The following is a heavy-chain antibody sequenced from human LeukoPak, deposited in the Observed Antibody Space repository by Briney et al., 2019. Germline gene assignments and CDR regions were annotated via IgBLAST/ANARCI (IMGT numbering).Heavy chain of an antibody. CDR2: IKQDGSEK. J-gene: IGHJ5*02. D-gene: IGHD2-2*01. CDR3: ARLYCSSTSCPPPWDNWFDP. Sequence: GGSLRLSCAASGFTFSSYDMNWVRQAPGKGLEWVTNIKQDGSEKYYVDSVKGRFTISRDNAKNSLYLQMNSLRAEDTAVYYCARLYCSSTSCPPPWDNWFDPWGQGTLVPVSS. CDR1: GFTFSSYD. V-gene: IGHV3-7*01.